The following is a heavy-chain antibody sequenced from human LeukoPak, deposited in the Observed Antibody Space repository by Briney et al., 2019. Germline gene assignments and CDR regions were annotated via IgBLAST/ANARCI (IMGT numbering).Heavy chain of an antibody. CDR1: GYTFTGYY. D-gene: IGHD3-10*01. J-gene: IGHJ4*02. CDR3: SVMVRGVIITSY. V-gene: IGHV1-2*02. CDR2: INPNSGGT. Sequence: ASVKVSCKASGYTFTGYYMHWVRQAPGQGLEWMGWINPNSGGTNYAQKFQGRVTMTRDTSISTAYMELSRLRSDDTAVYYCSVMVRGVIITSYWGQETLVTVSS.